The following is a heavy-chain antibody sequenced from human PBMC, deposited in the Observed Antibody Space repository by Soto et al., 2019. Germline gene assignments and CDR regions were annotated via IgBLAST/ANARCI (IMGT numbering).Heavy chain of an antibody. J-gene: IGHJ4*02. CDR2: IYYSGST. CDR3: ASLVGLLWFGELLYYFDY. D-gene: IGHD3-10*01. CDR1: GGSISSSSYY. Sequence: SETLSLTCTVSGGSISSSSYYWGWIRQPPGKGLEWIGSIYYSGSTYYNPSLKSRVTISVGTSKNQFSLKLSSVTAADTAVYYCASLVGLLWFGELLYYFDYWGQGTLVTVSS. V-gene: IGHV4-39*01.